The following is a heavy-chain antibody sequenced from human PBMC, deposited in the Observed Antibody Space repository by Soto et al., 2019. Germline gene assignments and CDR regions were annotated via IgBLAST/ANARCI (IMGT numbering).Heavy chain of an antibody. CDR1: GGTFSSYA. Sequence: QVQLVQSGAEVKKPGSSVKVSCKASGGTFSSYAISWVRQVPGQGLEWMGGIIPIFGTANYAQKFQGRVTITADEATSTAYMELSRLGSEDTSVYYCARAPGGAEDCSSTSWYLDYLVQGTLVTVSS. CDR3: ARAPGGAEDCSSTSWYLDY. J-gene: IGHJ4*02. V-gene: IGHV1-69*01. D-gene: IGHD2-2*01. CDR2: IIPIFGTA.